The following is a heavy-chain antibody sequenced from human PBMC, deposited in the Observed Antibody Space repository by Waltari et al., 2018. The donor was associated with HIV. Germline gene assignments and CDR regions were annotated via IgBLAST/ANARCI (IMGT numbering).Heavy chain of an antibody. D-gene: IGHD6-13*01. CDR2: INHSGST. V-gene: IGHV4-34*01. CDR3: ARGKSIAAAGKGDY. Sequence: QVQLQQLGAGLLKPSETLSLTCAVYGGSFSGYYWRWIRQPPGKGLEWIGEINHSGSTNYNPSLKSRVTISVDTSKNQFSLKLSSVTAADTAVYYCARGKSIAAAGKGDYWGQGTLVTVSS. J-gene: IGHJ4*02. CDR1: GGSFSGYY.